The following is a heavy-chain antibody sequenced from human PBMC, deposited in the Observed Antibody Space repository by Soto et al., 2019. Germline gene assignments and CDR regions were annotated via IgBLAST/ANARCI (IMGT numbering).Heavy chain of an antibody. CDR2: IIPIFGTA. CDR3: ARGITIFGVVPYYFDY. J-gene: IGHJ4*02. Sequence: EASVNVSCKSSGGTFSSYSISWVRQAPGQGLEWMGGIIPIFGTANYAQKFQGRVTITADESTSTAYMELSSLRSEDTAVYYCARGITIFGVVPYYFDYWGQGTLVTVSS. D-gene: IGHD3-3*01. V-gene: IGHV1-69*13. CDR1: GGTFSSYS.